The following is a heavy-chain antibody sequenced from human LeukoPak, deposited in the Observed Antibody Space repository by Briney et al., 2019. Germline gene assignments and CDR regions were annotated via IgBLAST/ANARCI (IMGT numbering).Heavy chain of an antibody. CDR1: GYTFTGYY. CDR2: INPNSGDT. J-gene: IGHJ6*03. Sequence: GASVKVSCKASGYTFTGYYIHWVRQAPGQGLEWMGRINPNSGDTNYAQKLQGRVTMTRDTSISTAYMELSSLRSDDTAVYYCARDPPPHSSSYWGSYSYYYIDVWGKGTTVTVSS. CDR3: ARDPPPHSSSYWGSYSYYYIDV. V-gene: IGHV1-2*06. D-gene: IGHD3-22*01.